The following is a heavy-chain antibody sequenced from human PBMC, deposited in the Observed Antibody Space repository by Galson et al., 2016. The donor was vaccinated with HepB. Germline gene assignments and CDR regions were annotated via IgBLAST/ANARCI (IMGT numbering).Heavy chain of an antibody. Sequence: SLRLSCAASGFTFTTSAMHWVRQAPGKGLEWVAVIPYDGSTKFYVESVKGRFTISRDNSKRTRYMQMSSLRSEDTAVYYCATDRKGQRATADVWGQGTTVTVSS. CDR2: IPYDGSTK. V-gene: IGHV3-30-3*01. J-gene: IGHJ6*02. CDR3: ATDRKGQRATADV. CDR1: GFTFTTSA. D-gene: IGHD2-2*01.